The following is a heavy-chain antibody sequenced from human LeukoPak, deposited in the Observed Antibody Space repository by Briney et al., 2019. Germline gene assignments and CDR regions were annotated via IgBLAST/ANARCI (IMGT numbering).Heavy chain of an antibody. V-gene: IGHV4-59*01. D-gene: IGHD6-13*01. Sequence: SETLSLTCTVPGGSISSYYWSWIRQPPGKGLEWIGYIYYSGSTNYNPSLKSRVTISVDTSKNQFSLKLSSVTAADTAVYYCARAPVPSWVDYWGQGTLVTVSS. CDR3: ARAPVPSWVDY. J-gene: IGHJ4*02. CDR2: IYYSGST. CDR1: GGSISSYY.